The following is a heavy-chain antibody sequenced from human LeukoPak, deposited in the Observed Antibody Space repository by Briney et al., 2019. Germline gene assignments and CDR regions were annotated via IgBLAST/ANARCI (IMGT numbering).Heavy chain of an antibody. J-gene: IGHJ4*02. CDR3: ARIAAAGDYFGY. CDR2: ISSSSSYI. V-gene: IGHV3-21*01. CDR1: GFTFSSYS. Sequence: GGSLRLSCAASGFTFSSYSMNWVRQAPGKGLEWVSSISSSSSYIYYADSVKGRFTISRDNAKNSLYLQMNSLRAEDTAVYYCARIAAAGDYFGYWGQGTLVTVSS. D-gene: IGHD6-13*01.